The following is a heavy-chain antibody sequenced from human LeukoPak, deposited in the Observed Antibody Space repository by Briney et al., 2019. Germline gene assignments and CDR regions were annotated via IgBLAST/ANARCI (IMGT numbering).Heavy chain of an antibody. CDR1: GGSISSYY. Sequence: PSEALALTCTVSGGSISSYYWSWIRQPPGEGLEWIGDIYYSGSTNYNPSLKSRVTISVDTSKNQFSLKLSSVTAADTAVYYCAREKVVPAAITSNWFDPWGQGTLVTVSS. V-gene: IGHV4-59*01. J-gene: IGHJ5*02. D-gene: IGHD2-2*01. CDR3: AREKVVPAAITSNWFDP. CDR2: IYYSGST.